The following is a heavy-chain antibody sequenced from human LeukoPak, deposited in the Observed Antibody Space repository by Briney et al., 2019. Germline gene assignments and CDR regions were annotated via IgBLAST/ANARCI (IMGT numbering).Heavy chain of an antibody. V-gene: IGHV3-7*01. Sequence: PGGSLRLSCAVSGFTFSSYWMSWVRQAPGKGLEWVANIKQDGSEKYYVDSVKGRFTISRDNAKNSLYLQMNSLRAEDTAVYYCAIAATGYWGQGTLVTVSS. CDR1: GFTFSSYW. CDR2: IKQDGSEK. CDR3: AIAATGY. D-gene: IGHD2-15*01. J-gene: IGHJ4*02.